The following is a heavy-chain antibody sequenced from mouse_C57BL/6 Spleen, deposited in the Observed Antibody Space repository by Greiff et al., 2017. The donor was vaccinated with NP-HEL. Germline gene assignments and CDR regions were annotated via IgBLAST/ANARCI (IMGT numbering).Heavy chain of an antibody. J-gene: IGHJ2*01. V-gene: IGHV1-76*01. CDR2: IYPGSGNT. CDR1: GYTFTDYY. Sequence: QVQLKQSGAELVRPGASVKLSCKASGYTFTDYYINWVKQRPGQGLEWIARIYPGSGNTYYNEKFKGKATLTAEKSSSTAYMQLSSLTSEDSAVYFGARRGSIYDSYLVYWAQGTTLTVAS. D-gene: IGHD1-1*01. CDR3: ARRGSIYDSYLVY.